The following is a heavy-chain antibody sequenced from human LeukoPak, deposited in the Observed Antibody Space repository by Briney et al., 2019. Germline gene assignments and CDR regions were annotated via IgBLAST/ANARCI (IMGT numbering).Heavy chain of an antibody. Sequence: GGSLRLSCAASGFTFSSYSMNWVRQAPGKGLEWVSSISSSSSYIYYADSVKGRFTISRDNAKNSLYLQMNSLRAEDTAVYYCARDAIVVVTAIRFDYWGRGTLVTVSS. J-gene: IGHJ4*02. D-gene: IGHD2-21*02. V-gene: IGHV3-21*01. CDR1: GFTFSSYS. CDR2: ISSSSSYI. CDR3: ARDAIVVVTAIRFDY.